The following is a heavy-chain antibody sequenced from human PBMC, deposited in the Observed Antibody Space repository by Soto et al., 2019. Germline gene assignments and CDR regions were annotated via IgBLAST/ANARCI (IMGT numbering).Heavy chain of an antibody. CDR3: ARDLGNYVSSTSCFDF. Sequence: GASVKVSCKASGYTFTSYDINWVRHATGQGLEWMGWMNPNSGNTGYAQKLQGRVTMTRNTSTSTAYMELRSLRSDDTAVYYCARDLGNYVSSTSCFDFWGQGTLVSVSS. D-gene: IGHD2-2*01. CDR1: GYTFTSYD. J-gene: IGHJ4*02. V-gene: IGHV1-8*01. CDR2: MNPNSGNT.